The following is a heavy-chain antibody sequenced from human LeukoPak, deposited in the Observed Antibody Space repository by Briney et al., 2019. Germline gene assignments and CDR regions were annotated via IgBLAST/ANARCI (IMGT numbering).Heavy chain of an antibody. CDR2: ISGSGGST. V-gene: IGHV3-23*01. J-gene: IGHJ4*02. CDR3: AREYYDSSGYPSFDY. D-gene: IGHD3-22*01. CDR1: GFTFSSYA. Sequence: GGSLRLSCAASGFTFSSYAMSWVRQAPGKGLEWVSAISGSGGSTYYADSVKGRFTISRNNSKNTLYLQMNSLRAEDTAVYYCAREYYDSSGYPSFDYWGQGTLVTVSS.